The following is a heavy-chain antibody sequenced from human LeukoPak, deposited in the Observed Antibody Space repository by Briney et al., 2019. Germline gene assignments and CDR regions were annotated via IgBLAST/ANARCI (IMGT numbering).Heavy chain of an antibody. Sequence: SETLSLTCTVSGGSISSYYWSWIRQPPGKGLEWIGYIYCSGSTNYNPSLKSRVTISVDTSKNQFSLKLSSVTAADTAVYYCARDYSSGGAYYYGMDVWGQGTTVTVSS. J-gene: IGHJ6*02. CDR3: ARDYSSGGAYYYGMDV. D-gene: IGHD6-19*01. V-gene: IGHV4-59*01. CDR1: GGSISSYY. CDR2: IYCSGST.